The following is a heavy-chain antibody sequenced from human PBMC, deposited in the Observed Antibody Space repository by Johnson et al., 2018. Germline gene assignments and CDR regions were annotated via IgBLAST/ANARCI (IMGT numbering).Heavy chain of an antibody. CDR2: IKQDGSEK. D-gene: IGHD2-2*03. V-gene: IGHV3-7*01. Sequence: EVQLVESGGGLVQPGGSXRLSCAASGFTFSSYWMSWVRQAPGKGLEWVANIKQDGSEKYYVDSVKGRFTISRDNAKNSVFLQMNSLRAEDMAMYYCATDGSPFESWGQGTLVTVS. CDR1: GFTFSSYW. J-gene: IGHJ4*02. CDR3: ATDGSPFES.